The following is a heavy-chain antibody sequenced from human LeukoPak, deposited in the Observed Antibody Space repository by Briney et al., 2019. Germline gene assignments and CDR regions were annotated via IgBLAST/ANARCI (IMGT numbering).Heavy chain of an antibody. V-gene: IGHV3-23*03. CDR3: AKTQSYALNF. CDR2: IYAGGNT. Sequence: GGSLRLSCAASGFTFSTYAMSWVRQAPGKGLEWVSIIYAGGNTYYADSVKGRFTISRDISKSTVDLQMNSLRAEDTAVYYCAKTQSYALNFWGQGTLVTVSS. D-gene: IGHD3-16*01. J-gene: IGHJ4*02. CDR1: GFTFSTYA.